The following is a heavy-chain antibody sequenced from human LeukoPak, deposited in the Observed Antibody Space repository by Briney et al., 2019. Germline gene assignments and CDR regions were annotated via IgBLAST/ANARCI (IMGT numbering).Heavy chain of an antibody. CDR3: ARDVNYAFDY. J-gene: IGHJ4*02. CDR1: GYSFRRND. Sequence: GASVKVSCKSSGYSFRRNDISWVRQAPGQGLEWMAWISANSGNTNYAQNFQDRVTLTTDTSTSTAYKELRSLRSDDTAVYYCARDVNYAFDYWGQGTLVTVSS. CDR2: ISANSGNT. V-gene: IGHV1-18*01. D-gene: IGHD3-16*01.